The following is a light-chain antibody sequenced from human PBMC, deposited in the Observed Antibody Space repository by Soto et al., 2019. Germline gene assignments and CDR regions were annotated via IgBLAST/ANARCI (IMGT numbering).Light chain of an antibody. V-gene: IGLV2-14*01. CDR2: DVS. CDR1: SSDVGGYNY. CDR3: SSYTSSSTPYV. J-gene: IGLJ1*01. Sequence: QSVLPQPASVSGSPGQSITISCTGTSSDVGGYNYVSWYQQHPGKAPKLMIYDVSNRPSGVSNRFSGSKSGNTASLTISGLQAEDEAHYYCSSYTSSSTPYVFGTGTKVTVL.